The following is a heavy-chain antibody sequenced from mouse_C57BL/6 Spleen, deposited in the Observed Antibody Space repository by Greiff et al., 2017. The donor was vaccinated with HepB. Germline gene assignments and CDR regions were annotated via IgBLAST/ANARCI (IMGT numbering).Heavy chain of an antibody. CDR3: ARGVYYAMDY. Sequence: VQLQQSGAELVRPGSSVKLSCKASGYTFTSYWMHWVKQRPIQGLEWIGNIDPSDSETHYNQKFKDKATLTVYKSSSTAYMQLSSLTSEDSAVYYCARGVYYAMDYWGQGTSVTVSS. CDR2: IDPSDSET. V-gene: IGHV1-52*01. J-gene: IGHJ4*01. CDR1: GYTFTSYW.